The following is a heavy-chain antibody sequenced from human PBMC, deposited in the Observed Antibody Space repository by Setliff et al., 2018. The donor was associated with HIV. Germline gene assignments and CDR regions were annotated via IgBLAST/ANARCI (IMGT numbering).Heavy chain of an antibody. CDR2: VHFGGNT. V-gene: IGHV4-39*01. D-gene: IGHD6-19*01. CDR1: GDSITSPSSY. CDR3: ASSSGWYGAAQFDP. Sequence: SETLSLTCTVSGDSITSPSSYWGWIRQPPGKGLEWIGNVHFGGNTYYTPSLESRVTISVDTSKNQFSLKLSSLTAADTAVYYCASSSGWYGAAQFDPWGQGTRVTVSS. J-gene: IGHJ5*02.